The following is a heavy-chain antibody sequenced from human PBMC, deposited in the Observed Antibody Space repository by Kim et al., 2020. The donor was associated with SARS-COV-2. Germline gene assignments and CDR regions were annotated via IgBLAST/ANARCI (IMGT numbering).Heavy chain of an antibody. CDR1: GGSISSYS. D-gene: IGHD6-13*01. CDR3: ARGALRHSSSWYLDY. CDR2: IYYSGST. V-gene: IGHV4-59*13. J-gene: IGHJ4*02. Sequence: SETLSLTCTVSGGSISSYSWNWIRQPPEKGLEWIGYIYYSGSTNYNPSLKSRVTISVDTSKNQFSLKLSSVTAADTAVYYCARGALRHSSSWYLDYWGQGTPVTVSS.